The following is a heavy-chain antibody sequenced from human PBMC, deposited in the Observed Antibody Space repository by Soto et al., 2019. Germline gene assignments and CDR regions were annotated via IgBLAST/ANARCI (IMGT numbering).Heavy chain of an antibody. Sequence: QVQLQQSGPGLVKPSQTLSLTCAISGDSVSSNSAAWNWIRQSPSRGLEWLGRTYYRSKWYNDYSVTGKRRITIHPYTCKIQFSLQLNAVTPEDTAVYYCARAGSAAMMGYYYGMDVWGQGTTVTVSS. CDR1: GDSVSSNSAA. CDR3: ARAGSAAMMGYYYGMDV. D-gene: IGHD3-10*01. V-gene: IGHV6-1*01. CDR2: TYYRSKWYN. J-gene: IGHJ6*02.